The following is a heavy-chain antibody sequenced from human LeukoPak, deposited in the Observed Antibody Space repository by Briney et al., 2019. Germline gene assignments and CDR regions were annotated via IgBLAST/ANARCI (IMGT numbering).Heavy chain of an antibody. CDR3: AKGPFYYDSSGLY. Sequence: GGSLRLSCAASGFTFSNYAMSWVRQAPGKGLEWVSGISGSGGSTYYADSVKGRFTISRDNSKNTLYPQMNSLRAEDTAVYYCAKGPFYYDSSGLYWGQGTLVTVSS. J-gene: IGHJ4*02. V-gene: IGHV3-23*01. CDR1: GFTFSNYA. CDR2: ISGSGGST. D-gene: IGHD3-22*01.